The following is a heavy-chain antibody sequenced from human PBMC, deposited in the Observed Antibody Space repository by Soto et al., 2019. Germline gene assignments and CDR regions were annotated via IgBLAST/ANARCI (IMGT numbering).Heavy chain of an antibody. CDR2: IRKDESKK. D-gene: IGHD3-22*01. Sequence: EVQLVESGGGLVQPGESLRLSCSASGFTFSDYWMTWVRQAPGKGLEWVANIRKDESKKSYLDSVRGRFTVSRDNARNLLYLQMDSLRAEDTALYYCARDVSPGSGPYYDAFDIWGQGPMVTVSS. CDR3: ARDVSPGSGPYYDAFDI. CDR1: GFTFSDYW. J-gene: IGHJ3*02. V-gene: IGHV3-7*04.